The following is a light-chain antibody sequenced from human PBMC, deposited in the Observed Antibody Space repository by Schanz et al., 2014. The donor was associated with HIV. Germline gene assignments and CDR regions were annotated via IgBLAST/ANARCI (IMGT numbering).Light chain of an antibody. V-gene: IGLV1-40*01. CDR1: SSNIGTGYD. J-gene: IGLJ3*02. CDR2: DSN. Sequence: QSVLTQPPSVSGAPGQRVTISCTGSSSNIGTGYDVHWFQHLPGTAPKLLIYDSNNRPSGVPDRFSASKSGTSASLAISGLRSEDEADYHCAAWDDRLKGPMFGGGTKLTVL. CDR3: AAWDDRLKGPM.